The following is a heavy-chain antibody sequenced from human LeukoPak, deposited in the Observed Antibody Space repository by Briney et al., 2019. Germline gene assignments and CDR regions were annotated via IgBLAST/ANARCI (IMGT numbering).Heavy chain of an antibody. V-gene: IGHV4-39*01. CDR1: GGSISSSGYY. CDR2: IYYSGST. J-gene: IGHJ6*03. Sequence: TSETLSLTCTVSGGSISSSGYYWGWIRQPPGKGLEWIGTIYYSGSTYYNPSLKSRVTISVDTSKNQFSLKLSSVTAADTAVYYCARLRQYQDPYYYYYMDVWGKGTTVTVSS. D-gene: IGHD2/OR15-2a*01. CDR3: ARLRQYQDPYYYYYMDV.